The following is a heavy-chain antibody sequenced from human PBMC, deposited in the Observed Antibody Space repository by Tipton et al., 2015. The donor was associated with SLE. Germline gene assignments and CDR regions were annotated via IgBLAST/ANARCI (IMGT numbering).Heavy chain of an antibody. CDR2: ISAYNGNT. Sequence: QLVQSGPEVKKPGASVRVSCKASGYTFTSYGISWVRQAPGQGLEWMGWISAYNGNTNYAQKLQGRVTMTTDTSTSTAYMELRSLRSDDTAVYYCARGGYCSSTSCYTRGALGYWGQGTLVTVSS. CDR3: ARGGYCSSTSCYTRGALGY. CDR1: GYTFTSYG. D-gene: IGHD2-2*02. J-gene: IGHJ4*02. V-gene: IGHV1-18*01.